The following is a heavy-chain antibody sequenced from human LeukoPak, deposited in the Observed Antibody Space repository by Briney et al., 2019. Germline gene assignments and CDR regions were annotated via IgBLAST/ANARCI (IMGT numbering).Heavy chain of an antibody. D-gene: IGHD6-25*01. CDR1: GFSFSSYE. J-gene: IGHJ6*04. CDR3: ARDGTPIYSSGGVYMDV. CDR2: ISASGTLT. Sequence: PGGSLRLSCAASGFSFSSYEMNWVRQAPGKGLEWISYISASGTLTHYADSVEGRFTISRDNAKNSLYLQMNSLRGEDTAIYYCARDGTPIYSSGGVYMDVWGKGTTVTISS. V-gene: IGHV3-48*03.